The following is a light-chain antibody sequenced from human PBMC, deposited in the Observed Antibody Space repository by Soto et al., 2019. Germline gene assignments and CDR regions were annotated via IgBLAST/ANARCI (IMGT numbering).Light chain of an antibody. CDR2: GVS. CDR1: RSDIGSYNY. V-gene: IGLV2-14*01. Sequence: QSVVTQPASVSGSPGQSITISCSGTRSDIGSYNYVAWYQQFPGKTPKILIYGVSNRPSGVSSRFSGSKSGNTASLTISGLQAEDEADYYCISYTGSSTSYVFGSGTKVTV. CDR3: ISYTGSSTSYV. J-gene: IGLJ1*01.